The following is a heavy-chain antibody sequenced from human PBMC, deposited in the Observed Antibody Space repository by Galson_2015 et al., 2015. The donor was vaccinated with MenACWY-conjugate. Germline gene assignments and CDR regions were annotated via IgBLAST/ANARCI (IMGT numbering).Heavy chain of an antibody. CDR2: INPNSGGG. Sequence: SVKVSCKASGHTFTVYYFHWVRQAPGQGLEWMGQINPNSGGGNYAQKFQGRVTMTRDTSVSTTYMELNRLTPDDTAVYYCARGPLRAAGDSFDSWGQGTLVTVS. CDR1: GHTFTVYY. CDR3: ARGPLRAAGDSFDS. J-gene: IGHJ4*02. V-gene: IGHV1-2*06. D-gene: IGHD2-21*01.